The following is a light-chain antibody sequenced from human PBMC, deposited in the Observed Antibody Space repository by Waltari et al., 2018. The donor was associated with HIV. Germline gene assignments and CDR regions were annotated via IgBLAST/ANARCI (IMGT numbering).Light chain of an antibody. J-gene: IGLJ3*02. CDR1: SSNIGSNF. V-gene: IGLV1-47*01. CDR3: AAWDDSLSGHWV. CDR2: RNN. Sequence: QSVLTQPPSASGTPGQRVTISCSGSSSNIGSNFVYWYQQLPGTAPKLLIYRNNQRPSGVPDLFSGSKSGTSASLAISGVRSEDEADYYCAAWDDSLSGHWVFGGGTKVTVL.